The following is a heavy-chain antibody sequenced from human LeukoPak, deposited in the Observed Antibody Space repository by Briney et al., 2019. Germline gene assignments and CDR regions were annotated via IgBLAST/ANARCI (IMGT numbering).Heavy chain of an antibody. J-gene: IGHJ5*02. CDR2: ISGGKDST. CDR3: ATKRGQGTQLNYNWFDP. V-gene: IGHV3-23*01. Sequence: HPGGSLRRSCAASGFTFSSYAMYWVRQAPGKGLEWVSAISGGKDSTYYADSVKGRFTISRDNSRSTLYLQMNSLRAEDTAIYYCATKRGQGTQLNYNWFDPWGQGTLVTVSS. CDR1: GFTFSSYA. D-gene: IGHD1-1*01.